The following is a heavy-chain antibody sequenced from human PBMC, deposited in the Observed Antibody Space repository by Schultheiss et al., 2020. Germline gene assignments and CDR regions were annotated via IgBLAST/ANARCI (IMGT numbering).Heavy chain of an antibody. V-gene: IGHV4-61*02. CDR2: IYTSGST. J-gene: IGHJ4*02. CDR3: AREEEGGYYFDY. D-gene: IGHD3-16*01. CDR1: GGSISSGGYS. Sequence: SETLSLTCTVSGGSISSGGYSWSWIRQPPGKGLEWIGRIYTSGSTNYNPSLKSRVTISVDTSKNQFSLKLSSVTAADTAVYYCAREEEGGYYFDYWGQGTLVTVSS.